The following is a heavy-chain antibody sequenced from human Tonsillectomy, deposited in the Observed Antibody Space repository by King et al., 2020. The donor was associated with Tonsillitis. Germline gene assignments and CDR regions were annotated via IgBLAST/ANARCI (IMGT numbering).Heavy chain of an antibody. CDR3: AKGRFSGVAAAGSNYFDI. Sequence: QLVQSGGGLAQPGGSLRLSCATSEFSVSTYAMHWIRQAPGKGLEWVAGISGSGGHIYYADSVKGRFTISRDSSNNTQFVQMNSLRDDDTAIYYCAKGRFSGVAAAGSNYFDIWGQGTLVTVSS. CDR1: EFSVSTYA. D-gene: IGHD6-13*01. CDR2: ISGSGGHI. V-gene: IGHV3-23*04. J-gene: IGHJ4*02.